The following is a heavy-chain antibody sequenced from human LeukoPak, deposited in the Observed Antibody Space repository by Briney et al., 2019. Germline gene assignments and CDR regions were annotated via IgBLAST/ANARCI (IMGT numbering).Heavy chain of an antibody. V-gene: IGHV7-4-1*01. CDR2: INTNTGNP. CDR1: GYTFTSYA. CDR3: ARALPGCGSTNCYGLDY. D-gene: IGHD2-2*01. J-gene: IGHJ4*02. Sequence: GASVKVSCKASGYTFTSYAMNWVRQAPGQGLEWMGWINTNTGNPTYAQGFTGRFVFSLDTSVNTAYLQIGSLKADDTAMYYCARALPGCGSTNCYGLDYWGQGTLVTVSS.